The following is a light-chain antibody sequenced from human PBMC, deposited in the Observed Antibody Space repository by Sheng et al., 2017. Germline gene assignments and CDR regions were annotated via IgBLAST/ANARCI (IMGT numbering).Light chain of an antibody. CDR1: QNIDHN. J-gene: IGKJ4*01. Sequence: EIVMTQSPATLSVSPGERATFSCRASQNIDHNLAWYQHKPGQTPRLLIYGASTRASGVPGRFAGSGSGTEFTLTISSLQSEDFAVYYCQQYGSSPVGGGTKVEIK. V-gene: IGKV3-15*01. CDR2: GAS. CDR3: QQYGSSP.